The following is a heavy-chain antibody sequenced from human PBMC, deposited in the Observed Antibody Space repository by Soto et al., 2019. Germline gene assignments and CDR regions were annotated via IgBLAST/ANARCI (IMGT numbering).Heavy chain of an antibody. J-gene: IGHJ5*02. CDR1: GDSVSSNSAV. V-gene: IGHV6-1*01. CDR3: ARLVGNSWLDH. D-gene: IGHD6-6*01. Sequence: QVQLQQSGPGLVKPSQTLSLTCAISGDSVSSNSAVWNWIRQSPSRSLEWLGRKYYRSIWQTEYAVSVKSRMTINPAASKNRFSLQLNSVTPEDTAMYYCARLVGNSWLDHWGQGTLVTVSS. CDR2: KYYRSIWQT.